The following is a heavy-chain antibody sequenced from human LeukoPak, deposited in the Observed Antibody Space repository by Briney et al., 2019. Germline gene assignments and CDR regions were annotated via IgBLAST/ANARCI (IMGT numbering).Heavy chain of an antibody. CDR3: ARSNSNAFDI. Sequence: ASVKVPCKASGYTFTGYYIHWVRQAPGQGLEWMAWIYPNSGDTNYAHKFQGRVTMTRDTSITTAYMELSRLRSDDTAVYYCARSNSNAFDIWGQGTMVTVSS. CDR2: IYPNSGDT. CDR1: GYTFTGYY. J-gene: IGHJ3*02. V-gene: IGHV1-2*02. D-gene: IGHD1-1*01.